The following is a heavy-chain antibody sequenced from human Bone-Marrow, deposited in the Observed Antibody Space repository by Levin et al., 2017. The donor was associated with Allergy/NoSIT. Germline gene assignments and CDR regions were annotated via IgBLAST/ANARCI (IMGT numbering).Heavy chain of an antibody. J-gene: IGHJ4*02. CDR3: ARNFDY. Sequence: SGPTLVKPTQTLTLTCTFSGFSLSTSGMRVTWIRQPPGKALEWLARIDWNDDKFYSASLKTRLTISKDTSKKQVVLTMTNMDTVDTATYYCARNFDYWGQGILVTVSS. CDR1: GFSLSTSGMR. V-gene: IGHV2-70*04. CDR2: IDWNDDK.